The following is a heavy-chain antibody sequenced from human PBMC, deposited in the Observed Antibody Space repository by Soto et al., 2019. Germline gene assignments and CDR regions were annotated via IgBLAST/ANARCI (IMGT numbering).Heavy chain of an antibody. J-gene: IGHJ4*02. CDR1: GFTFSDYY. V-gene: IGHV3-72*01. D-gene: IGHD1-26*01. CDR2: TRNKANNYSP. CDR3: ARDTGGSYDY. Sequence: EVQLVESGGGLVQPGGSLRLSCAASGFTFSDYYMDWDRQVPGKGLEWVGRTRNKANNYSPEYAPSVKGRFTISRHDLEDSMYLQMNSLKTEDTAVYYCARDTGGSYDYWGQGALVTVSS.